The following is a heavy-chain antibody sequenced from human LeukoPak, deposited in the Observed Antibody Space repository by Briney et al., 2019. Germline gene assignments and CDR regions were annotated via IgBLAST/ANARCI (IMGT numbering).Heavy chain of an antibody. J-gene: IGHJ4*02. CDR3: ARDTHAYDSSGYAAGY. Sequence: GGSLRLSCAASGFTFSSYSMNWVRQAPGKGLEWVSSISSSSSYIYYADSVKGRFTISRGNAKNSLYPQMNSLRAEDTAVYYCARDTHAYDSSGYAAGYWGQGTLVTVSS. CDR2: ISSSSSYI. D-gene: IGHD3-22*01. V-gene: IGHV3-21*01. CDR1: GFTFSSYS.